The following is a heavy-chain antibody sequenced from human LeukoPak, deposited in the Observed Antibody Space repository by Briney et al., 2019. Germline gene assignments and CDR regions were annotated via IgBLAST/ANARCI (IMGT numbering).Heavy chain of an antibody. CDR1: GFTFSRFA. Sequence: GGSLRLSCAASGFTFSRFAMHWVRQAPGKGLEYVSAISSNGGSTYYANSVKGRFTISRDNSKNTLYLQMGSLRAEDMAVYYCARHDLGEYSSVWYYFDYWGQGTLVTVSS. D-gene: IGHD6-19*01. V-gene: IGHV3-64*01. J-gene: IGHJ4*02. CDR3: ARHDLGEYSSVWYYFDY. CDR2: ISSNGGST.